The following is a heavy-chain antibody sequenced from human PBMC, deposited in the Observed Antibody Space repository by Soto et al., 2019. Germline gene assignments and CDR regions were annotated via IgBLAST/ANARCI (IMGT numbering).Heavy chain of an antibody. V-gene: IGHV1-18*01. CDR1: GYTFTSYT. Sequence: QVQLVQSGAEVKKPGASVKVSCKASGYTFTSYTISWVRQAPGQGLEWMGWISAYNGNTNYAQKLQGRVTMTTDTPTIMSYIELRSLRFDDTPVYYCARSGPLTGYWGQGTLVTVSS. J-gene: IGHJ4*02. CDR2: ISAYNGNT. CDR3: ARSGPLTGY.